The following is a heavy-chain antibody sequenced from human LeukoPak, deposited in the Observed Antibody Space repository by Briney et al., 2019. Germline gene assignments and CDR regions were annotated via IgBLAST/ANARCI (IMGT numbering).Heavy chain of an antibody. CDR1: GFTLSNYW. CDR2: INADGSSA. Sequence: GGSRRLSCAASGFTLSNYWMHWVRQAPGKGLVWVSRINADGSSASYADSVKGRFTISRDNAKNTLYLQMNSLRAEDTAMYYCARDYGRSRDYGMDVWGQGTTVTVSS. D-gene: IGHD3-10*01. V-gene: IGHV3-74*01. J-gene: IGHJ6*02. CDR3: ARDYGRSRDYGMDV.